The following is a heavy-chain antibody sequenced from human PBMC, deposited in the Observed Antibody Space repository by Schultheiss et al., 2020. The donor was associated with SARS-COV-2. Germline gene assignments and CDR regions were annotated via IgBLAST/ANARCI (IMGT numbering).Heavy chain of an antibody. J-gene: IGHJ4*02. Sequence: GGSLRLSCAASGFTFSSYAMHWVRQAPGKGLEWVAVISYDENNKKYADSVKGRFTISRDNAKNSLYLQMNSLRAEDTAVYYCAREMIGYCSGGSCYEIGNGYYFDYWGQGTLVTVSS. CDR3: AREMIGYCSGGSCYEIGNGYYFDY. CDR2: ISYDENNK. D-gene: IGHD2-15*01. CDR1: GFTFSSYA. V-gene: IGHV3-30-3*01.